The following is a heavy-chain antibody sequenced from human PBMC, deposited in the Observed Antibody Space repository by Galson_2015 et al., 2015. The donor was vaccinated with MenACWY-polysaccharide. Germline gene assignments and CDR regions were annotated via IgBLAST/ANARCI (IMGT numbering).Heavy chain of an antibody. Sequence: SLRLSCAASGFTFSNYGMHWVRQAPGKGLEWVALIWNDGNNIYYADSEEGRLTISRDNFKSTLYLQMNSLRPEDTAVYYCARSYCDRTTCYGMDVWGQGTMVTVSS. D-gene: IGHD2-21*01. CDR1: GFTFSNYG. J-gene: IGHJ6*02. CDR2: IWNDGNNI. CDR3: ARSYCDRTTCYGMDV. V-gene: IGHV3-30*19.